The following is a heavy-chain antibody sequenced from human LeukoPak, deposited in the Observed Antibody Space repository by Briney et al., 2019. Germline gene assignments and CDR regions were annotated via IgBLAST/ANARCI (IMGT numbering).Heavy chain of an antibody. V-gene: IGHV3-33*01. Sequence: TGGSLRLSCAASGFTFSSYGMHWVRQAPGKGLEWVAVIWYDGSNKYYADSVKGRFTISRDNSKNTLYLQMNSLRAEVTAVYYCARGELRYFDWTDYWGQGTLVTVSS. CDR1: GFTFSSYG. J-gene: IGHJ4*02. CDR2: IWYDGSNK. CDR3: ARGELRYFDWTDY. D-gene: IGHD3-9*01.